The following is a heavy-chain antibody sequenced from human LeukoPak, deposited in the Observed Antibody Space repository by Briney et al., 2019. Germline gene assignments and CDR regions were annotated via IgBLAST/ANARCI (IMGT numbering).Heavy chain of an antibody. J-gene: IGHJ5*02. CDR2: VNPYSGAT. CDR3: ARGSALRQFDP. Sequence: ASVKVSCKASGYTFTIYYIHWVRQAPGQGLEWMGWVNPYSGATNYAQKFQGRVTMTRDTSISTAYMELRSLRSDDTALYYCARGSALRQFDPWGQGTLVTVSS. CDR1: GYTFTIYY. V-gene: IGHV1-2*02. D-gene: IGHD2-15*01.